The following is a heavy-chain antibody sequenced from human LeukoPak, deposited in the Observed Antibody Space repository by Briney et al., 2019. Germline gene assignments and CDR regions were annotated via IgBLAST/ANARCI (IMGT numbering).Heavy chain of an antibody. V-gene: IGHV4-4*07. CDR2: IYISGST. D-gene: IGHD2-2*01. CDR1: GGSLSTYY. Sequence: PSETLSVTCIGSGGSLSTYYWTWLRQPAGKGLEGIGRIYISGSTNFNPSLMSRVTMSVDTYKNQFSLKLSSVTAADTAVYYCARDRQYQLLPRYFDYWGQGTLVTVSS. CDR3: ARDRQYQLLPRYFDY. J-gene: IGHJ4*02.